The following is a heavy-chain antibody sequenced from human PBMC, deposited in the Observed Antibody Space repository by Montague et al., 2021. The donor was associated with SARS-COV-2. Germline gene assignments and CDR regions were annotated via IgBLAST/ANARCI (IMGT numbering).Heavy chain of an antibody. CDR3: ARLKYTTSGGNWLDP. V-gene: IGHV3-7*01. CDR2: IKEDGSDK. J-gene: IGHJ5*02. CDR1: GFTFSSYW. Sequence: SLRSCAASGFTFSSYWMTWVRRAPGKGLEWVANIKEDGSDKYYVDSVKGRFTISRDNAKNSLYLQMNSLRAEDTAMYYCARLKYTTSGGNWLDPWGQGTLVTVSS. D-gene: IGHD2-2*01.